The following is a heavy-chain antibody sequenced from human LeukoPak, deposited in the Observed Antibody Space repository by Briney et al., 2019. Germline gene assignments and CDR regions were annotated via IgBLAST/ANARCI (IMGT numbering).Heavy chain of an antibody. CDR3: ARGRGSRHYYDSSGYPLDY. Sequence: GGSLRLSCAASELTVSSNCMTWVRQAPGKGLEWVSFIYSDGSTYYADSVRGRFTISRDNSKNTLFLQMNSLRAEDTAVYYCARGRGSRHYYDSSGYPLDYWGQGTLVTVSS. D-gene: IGHD3-22*01. CDR2: IYSDGST. CDR1: ELTVSSNC. J-gene: IGHJ4*02. V-gene: IGHV3-53*01.